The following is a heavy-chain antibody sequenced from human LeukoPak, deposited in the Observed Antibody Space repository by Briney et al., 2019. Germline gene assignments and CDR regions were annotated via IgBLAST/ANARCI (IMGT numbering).Heavy chain of an antibody. CDR2: IYTSGST. V-gene: IGHV4-4*07. J-gene: IGHJ4*02. Sequence: SETLSLTCTVSGGSISGYYWSWIRQPAGKGLEWIGRIYTSGSTNYSPSLKSRVTISFDTSKNQLSLKLSSVTAADTAVYYCARHWGSSGLYFDYWGQGTLVTVSS. CDR3: ARHWGSSGLYFDY. D-gene: IGHD6-25*01. CDR1: GGSISGYY.